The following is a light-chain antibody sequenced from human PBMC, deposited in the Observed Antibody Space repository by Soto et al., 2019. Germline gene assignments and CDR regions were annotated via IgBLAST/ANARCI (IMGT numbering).Light chain of an antibody. CDR1: SSDGGGYNY. Sequence: SALTQPASVSGSPGQSVTISCTGTSSDGGGYNYVSWYQHHPGKAPKLLIYDVSNRPSGISNRFSGSKSDNTASLTISGLQPEDEADYYCSSYTTSNTRQIVFGTGTRSPS. CDR3: SSYTTSNTRQIV. CDR2: DVS. J-gene: IGLJ1*01. V-gene: IGLV2-14*03.